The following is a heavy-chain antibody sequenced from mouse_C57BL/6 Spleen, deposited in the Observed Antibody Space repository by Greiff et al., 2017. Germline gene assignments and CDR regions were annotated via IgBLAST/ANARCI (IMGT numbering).Heavy chain of an antibody. J-gene: IGHJ2*01. CDR3: ERHDWERYYFDY. Sequence: VKLQQPGAELVKPGASVKLSCKASGYTFTSYWMHWVKQRPGQGLEWIGMIHPNSGSTNYNEKFKSKATLTVDNSSSTAYMQLSSLTSADSAVSYCERHDWERYYFDYWGQGTTLTVSS. V-gene: IGHV1-64*01. CDR2: IHPNSGST. D-gene: IGHD4-1*01. CDR1: GYTFTSYW.